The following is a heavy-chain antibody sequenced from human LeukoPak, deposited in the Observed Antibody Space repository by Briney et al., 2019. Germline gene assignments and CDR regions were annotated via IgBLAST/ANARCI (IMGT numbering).Heavy chain of an antibody. J-gene: IGHJ3*01. CDR1: GFTFDNYG. CDR3: ARDRYCLF. CDR2: IKQDGSEK. V-gene: IGHV3-7*01. D-gene: IGHD3-16*02. Sequence: GGSLRLSCAVSGFTFDNYGMSWVRQAPGKGLEWVANIKQDGSEKYYVDSVKGRFTISRDNAKNSLYLQMNSLRAEDTAVYYCARDRYCLFWGQGTMVTVSS.